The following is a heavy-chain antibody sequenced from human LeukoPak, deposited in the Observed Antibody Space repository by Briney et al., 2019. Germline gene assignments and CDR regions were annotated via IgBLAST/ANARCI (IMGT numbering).Heavy chain of an antibody. CDR2: IGSNGDT. CDR3: VRAAGFLFHSSGFRDWFFDL. J-gene: IGHJ2*01. Sequence: LTGGSLRLSCAASGFTFSSYDMFWVRHATGRGLEWVAGIGSNGDTFYVDSVRGRFTISRENAKKTFDLQMTSLSAGDTAVYYCVRAAGFLFHSSGFRDWFFDLWGRGTLVTVSS. V-gene: IGHV3-13*01. D-gene: IGHD3-22*01. CDR1: GFTFSSYD.